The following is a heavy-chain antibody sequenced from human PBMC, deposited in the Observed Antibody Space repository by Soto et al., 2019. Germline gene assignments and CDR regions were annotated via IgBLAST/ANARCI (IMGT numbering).Heavy chain of an antibody. Sequence: SETLSLTCAVYGGSVNGYYWNWIRQPPGKGLEWIGETNHTGGTHYNPSLKSRVTMSVDTSKNQFSLRLSSVTAADTAIYYCATRITVFGLLIPPFDPWGQGTQVTVSS. D-gene: IGHD3-3*01. CDR1: GGSVNGYY. V-gene: IGHV4-34*01. CDR3: ATRITVFGLLIPPFDP. J-gene: IGHJ5*02. CDR2: TNHTGGT.